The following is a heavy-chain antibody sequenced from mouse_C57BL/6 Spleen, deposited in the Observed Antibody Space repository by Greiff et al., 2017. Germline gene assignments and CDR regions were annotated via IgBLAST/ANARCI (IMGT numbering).Heavy chain of an antibody. CDR2: INPNYGTT. D-gene: IGHD2-4*01. Sequence: VQLQQSGPELVKPGASVKISCKASGYSFTDYNMNWVKQSNGKSLEWIGVINPNYGTTSYNQKFKGKATLTVDQSSSTAYMQLNSLTSEDSAVYYCAGNYDYDKDYAMDYWGQGTSVTVSS. CDR1: GYSFTDYN. CDR3: AGNYDYDKDYAMDY. J-gene: IGHJ4*01. V-gene: IGHV1-39*01.